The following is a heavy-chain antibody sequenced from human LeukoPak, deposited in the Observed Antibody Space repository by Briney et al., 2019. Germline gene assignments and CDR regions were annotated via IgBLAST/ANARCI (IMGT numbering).Heavy chain of an antibody. CDR1: GYSISSGYY. CDR2: IYHSGST. D-gene: IGHD3-10*01. Sequence: PSETPSLTCTVSGYSISSGYYWGWIRQPPGKGLERIGSIYHSGSTYYNPSLKSRVTISVDTSKNQFSLKLSSVTAADTAVYYCARDPLYYYGSGRVWYFDLWGRGTLVTVSS. J-gene: IGHJ2*01. V-gene: IGHV4-38-2*02. CDR3: ARDPLYYYGSGRVWYFDL.